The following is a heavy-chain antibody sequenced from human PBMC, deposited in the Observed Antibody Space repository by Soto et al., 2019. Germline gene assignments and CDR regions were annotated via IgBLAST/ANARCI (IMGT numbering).Heavy chain of an antibody. D-gene: IGHD6-6*01. CDR2: ISYDGSNK. V-gene: IGHV3-30-3*01. CDR1: GFTFSSYA. Sequence: GGSLRLSCAASGFTFSSYAMHWVRQAPGKGLEWVAVISYDGSNKYYADSVKGRFTISRDNSKNTLYLQMNNLRAEDTAVYYCARDFGEFGSSSSFDYWGQGTLVTVSS. CDR3: ARDFGEFGSSSSFDY. J-gene: IGHJ4*02.